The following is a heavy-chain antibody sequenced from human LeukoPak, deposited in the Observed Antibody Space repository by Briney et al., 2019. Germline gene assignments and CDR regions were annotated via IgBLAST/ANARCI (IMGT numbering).Heavy chain of an antibody. V-gene: IGHV3-21*01. CDR2: ISSSSSYI. CDR3: ARDQGGYCSGGSCYVY. CDR1: GFTFSSYS. D-gene: IGHD2-15*01. Sequence: GGSLRLSCAASGFTFSSYSMNWVHQAPGKGLEWVSSISSSSSYIYYADSVKGRFTISRDNAKNSLYLQMNSLRAEDTAVYYCARDQGGYCSGGSCYVYWGQGTLVTVSS. J-gene: IGHJ4*02.